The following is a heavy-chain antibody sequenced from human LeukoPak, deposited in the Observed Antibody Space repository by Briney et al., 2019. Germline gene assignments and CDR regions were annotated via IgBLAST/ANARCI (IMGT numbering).Heavy chain of an antibody. V-gene: IGHV3-11*04. CDR1: GFTFSDYY. CDR2: ISSSGSTI. D-gene: IGHD6-13*01. Sequence: GGSLRLSCAASGFTFSDYYMSWIRQAPGKGLEWVSYISSSGSTIYYADSVKGRFTISRDNAKNSLYLQMNSLRAEDTAVYYCARDKGGSSWFPSTYGMDVWGQGTTVTVSS. J-gene: IGHJ6*02. CDR3: ARDKGGSSWFPSTYGMDV.